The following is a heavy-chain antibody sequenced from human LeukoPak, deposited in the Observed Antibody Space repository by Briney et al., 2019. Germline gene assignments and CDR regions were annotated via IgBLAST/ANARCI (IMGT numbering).Heavy chain of an antibody. J-gene: IGHJ5*02. CDR3: ARATAVAATLA. CDR2: IYYSGST. CDR1: GGSISSYY. V-gene: IGHV4-39*07. Sequence: KPSETLSLTCTVSGGSISSYYWGWIRQPPGKGLEWIGSIYYSGSTYYNPSLKSRVTISVDTSKNQFSLKLSSVTAADTAVYYCARATAVAATLAWGQGTLVTVSS. D-gene: IGHD2-15*01.